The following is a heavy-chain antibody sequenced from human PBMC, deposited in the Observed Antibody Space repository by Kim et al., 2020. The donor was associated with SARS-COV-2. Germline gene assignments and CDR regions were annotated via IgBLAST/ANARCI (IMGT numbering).Heavy chain of an antibody. V-gene: IGHV3-66*01. CDR3: AREVHSSGSSRYFDY. Sequence: GGSLRLSCAASGFTVSSNYMSWVRQAPGKGLEWVSVIYSGGSTYYADSVKGRFTISRDNSKNTLYLQMNSLRAEDTAVYYCAREVHSSGSSRYFDYWGQGALVTVSS. CDR2: IYSGGST. J-gene: IGHJ4*02. CDR1: GFTVSSNY. D-gene: IGHD6-19*01.